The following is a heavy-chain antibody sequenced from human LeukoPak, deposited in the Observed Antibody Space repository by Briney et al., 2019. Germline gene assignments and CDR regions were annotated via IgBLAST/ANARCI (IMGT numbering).Heavy chain of an antibody. D-gene: IGHD2-21*01. J-gene: IGHJ4*02. V-gene: IGHV3-21*01. CDR1: GFTFSTYS. Sequence: TPGGSLRLSCAASGFTFSTYSMNWVRQAPGKGLEWVSSISTSGTYIYYADSLKGRFTISRDNAKNSLYLQMHSLRAEDTAVYYCARDLADYSDYWGQGTLVTVSS. CDR2: ISTSGTYI. CDR3: ARDLADYSDY.